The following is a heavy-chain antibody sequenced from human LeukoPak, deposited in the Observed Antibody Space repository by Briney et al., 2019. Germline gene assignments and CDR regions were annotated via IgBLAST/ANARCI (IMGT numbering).Heavy chain of an antibody. CDR1: GGTFSSYA. J-gene: IGHJ4*02. V-gene: IGHV1-46*01. CDR3: ARKHGSGSFYDY. D-gene: IGHD3-10*01. CDR2: INPSGGST. Sequence: ASVKVSCKASGGTFSSYAISWVRQAPGQGLEWMGIINPSGGSTSYAQKFQGRVTMTRDTSTSTVYMELSSLRSEDTAVYYCARKHGSGSFYDYWGQGTLVTVSS.